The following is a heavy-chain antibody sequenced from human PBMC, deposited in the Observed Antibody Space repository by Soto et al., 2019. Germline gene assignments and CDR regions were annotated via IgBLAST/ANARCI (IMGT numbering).Heavy chain of an antibody. Sequence: GESLNISWKGSVYSFTSYWISWVRQMPGKGLEWMGRIDPSYSYTNYSPSFQGHVTISADKSISTAYLQWSSLKASDTAMYYCATQGTYYGMDVWGQGTTVTVSS. CDR3: ATQGTYYGMDV. V-gene: IGHV5-10-1*01. CDR2: IDPSYSYT. CDR1: VYSFTSYW. D-gene: IGHD3-10*01. J-gene: IGHJ6*02.